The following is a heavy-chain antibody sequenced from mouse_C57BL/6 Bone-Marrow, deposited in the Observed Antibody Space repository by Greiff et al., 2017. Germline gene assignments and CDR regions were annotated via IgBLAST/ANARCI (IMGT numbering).Heavy chain of an antibody. J-gene: IGHJ2*01. CDR3: AREAVITTVFDY. V-gene: IGHV1-75*01. CDR2: IFPGSGST. D-gene: IGHD1-1*01. Sequence: QVQLKQPGPELVKPGASVKISCKASGYTFTDYYINWVKQRPGQGLEWIGWIFPGSGSTYYNEKFKGKATLTVDNSSSTAYMLLSSLTSEDSAVYFCAREAVITTVFDYWGQGTTLTVSS. CDR1: GYTFTDYY.